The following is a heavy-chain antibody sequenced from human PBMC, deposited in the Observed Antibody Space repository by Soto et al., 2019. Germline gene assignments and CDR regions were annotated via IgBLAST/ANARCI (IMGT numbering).Heavy chain of an antibody. CDR3: AKDPESGWYGGRYYFDY. CDR1: GFTFSSYA. V-gene: IGHV3-23*01. D-gene: IGHD6-19*01. Sequence: LSCAASGFTFSSYAMSWVRQAPGKGLEWVSAISGSGGSTYYADSVKGRFTISRDNSKNTPYLQMNSLRAEDTAVYYCAKDPESGWYGGRYYFDYWGQGTLVTVSS. J-gene: IGHJ4*02. CDR2: ISGSGGST.